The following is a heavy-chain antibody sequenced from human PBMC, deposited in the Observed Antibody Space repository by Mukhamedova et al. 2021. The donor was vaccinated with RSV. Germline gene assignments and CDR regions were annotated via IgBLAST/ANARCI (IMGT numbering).Heavy chain of an antibody. CDR2: IRSKDFGETT. CDR3: VRGLPSLISYYLDV. V-gene: IGHV3-49*02. Sequence: GLEWVGLIRSKDFGETTEYAASVRGRFTISKVDSKTIAYLRMDSLKTEDTAVYYCVRGLPSLISYYLDVWGKGTTVTVSS. D-gene: IGHD3-10*01. J-gene: IGHJ6*03.